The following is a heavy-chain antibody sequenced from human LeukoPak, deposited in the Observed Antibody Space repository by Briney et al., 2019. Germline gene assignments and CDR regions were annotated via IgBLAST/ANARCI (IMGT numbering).Heavy chain of an antibody. CDR3: ARHEDPYYFDY. CDR2: IYTSGST. Sequence: PSETLSLTCTVSGGSISSHYWSWIRQPPGKGLEWIGYIYTSGSTNYNPSLKSRVTISVDTSKNQFSLKLSSVTAADTAVYYCARHEDPYYFDYWGQGTLVTVSS. J-gene: IGHJ4*02. V-gene: IGHV4-4*09. CDR1: GGSISSHY. D-gene: IGHD2-15*01.